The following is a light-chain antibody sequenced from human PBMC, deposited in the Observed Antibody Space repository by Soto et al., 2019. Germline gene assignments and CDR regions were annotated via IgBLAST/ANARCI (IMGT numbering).Light chain of an antibody. V-gene: IGLV1-40*01. CDR1: SSNLGADYA. CDR3: QSYDGSLTTSV. Sequence: QAVVTQPPSVSGTPGQRVSISCTGTSSNLGADYAVHWYQQLPGTAPRLLIFGNNNRPSGVPDRFSGSKSCTSDSLAITGLQAEYEDVYYCQSYDGSLTTSVFGAGTTVTVL. CDR2: GNN. J-gene: IGLJ2*01.